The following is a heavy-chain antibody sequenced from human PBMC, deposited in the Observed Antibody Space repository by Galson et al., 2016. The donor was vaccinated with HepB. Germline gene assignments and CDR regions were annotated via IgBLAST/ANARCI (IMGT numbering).Heavy chain of an antibody. V-gene: IGHV1-3*01. D-gene: IGHD2-8*01. CDR3: ARQFPGVQWDF. CDR2: FHPGDGGT. Sequence: SVKVSCKASGYTFPAYTIHWVRQAPGQRLEWMGWFHPGDGGTKYFPKFEGRATFSGDTSASTAYLELDSLRSEDTAVYYCARQFPGVQWDFWGQGSLATVSS. J-gene: IGHJ4*02. CDR1: GYTFPAYT.